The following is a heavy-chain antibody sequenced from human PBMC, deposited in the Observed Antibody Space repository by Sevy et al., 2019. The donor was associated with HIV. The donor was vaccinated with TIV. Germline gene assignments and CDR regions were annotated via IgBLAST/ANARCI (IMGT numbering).Heavy chain of an antibody. CDR3: TTGNDFWSGYYTYYIDY. CDR2: IKSKTDGGTI. Sequence: GGSLRLSCAASGFTFSNAWMSWVRQAPGKGLEWVGRIKSKTDGGTIDYAAPVKGRFTISRDDSKNTLYLQMNSLKTEDTAVYYCTTGNDFWSGYYTYYIDYWGQGTLVTVSS. D-gene: IGHD3-3*01. CDR1: GFTFSNAW. J-gene: IGHJ4*02. V-gene: IGHV3-15*01.